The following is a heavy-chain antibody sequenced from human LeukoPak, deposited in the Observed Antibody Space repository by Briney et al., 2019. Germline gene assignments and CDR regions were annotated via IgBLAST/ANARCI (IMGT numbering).Heavy chain of an antibody. CDR2: IWYDGSNK. V-gene: IGHV3-33*01. D-gene: IGHD5-24*01. J-gene: IGHJ4*02. CDR3: ARDRGDKTFDY. CDR1: GFTFSSYG. Sequence: GGSLRLSCAVSGFTFSSYGMHWVRQAPGKGLEWVAVIWYDGSNKYYADSVKGRFTISRDNPKNTLYLQMNSLRAEDTAVYYCARDRGDKTFDYWGQGTLVTVSS.